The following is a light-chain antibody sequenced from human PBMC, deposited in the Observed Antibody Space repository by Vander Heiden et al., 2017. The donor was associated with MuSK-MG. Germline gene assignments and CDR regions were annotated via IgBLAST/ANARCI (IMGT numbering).Light chain of an antibody. Sequence: EIVLTQSPATLSLSPGERATLSCRASQSVSSYLAWYQQKPGQAPRLLIYDASNSATGIPARFSGSGSGSDFSLTISSLEPEDLALYYCQQRSDWPITFGQGTRLEMK. CDR1: QSVSSY. V-gene: IGKV3-11*01. CDR3: QQRSDWPIT. CDR2: DAS. J-gene: IGKJ5*01.